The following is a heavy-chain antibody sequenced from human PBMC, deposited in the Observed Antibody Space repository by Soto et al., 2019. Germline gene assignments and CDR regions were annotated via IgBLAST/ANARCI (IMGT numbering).Heavy chain of an antibody. CDR2: IWYDGSSE. V-gene: IGHV3-33*01. J-gene: IGHJ4*02. D-gene: IGHD5-18*01. Sequence: QVQLVESGGGVVQPGRSLRLSCAASGFIFSNYGMHWVRQAPGKGLEWVAVIWYDGSSEYYADSVKGRFTISRDNSKNTLYLQMNSLRAEDTAVYFCARMEVLSRGYSYGSIDHCGQGTLVTVSS. CDR1: GFIFSNYG. CDR3: ARMEVLSRGYSYGSIDH.